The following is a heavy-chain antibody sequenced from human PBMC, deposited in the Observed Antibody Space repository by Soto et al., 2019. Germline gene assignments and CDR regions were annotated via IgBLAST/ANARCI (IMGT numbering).Heavy chain of an antibody. CDR3: ARVPVDEGFGESHRWFDA. V-gene: IGHV1-18*01. CDR2: ISAYNGKT. CDR1: GDAFISFG. J-gene: IGHJ5*02. Sequence: QVQLVQSGGEVKKPGASVKVSCKASGDAFISFGFSWVRQAPGQGLEWMGWISAYNGKTNYAQNFQGRVTMTTDTSATTAYMELRSLTWDDPAMYYCARVPVDEGFGESHRWFDAWVQGTPVTVSP. D-gene: IGHD3-10*01.